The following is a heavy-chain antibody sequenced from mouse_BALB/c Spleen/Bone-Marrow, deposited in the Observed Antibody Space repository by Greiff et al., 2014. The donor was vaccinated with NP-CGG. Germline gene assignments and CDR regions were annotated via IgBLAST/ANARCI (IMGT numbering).Heavy chain of an antibody. CDR3: ARRDGSYFDY. V-gene: IGHV1-54*01. Sequence: QVTLKESGAELVRPGTSVKVSCKASGYAFTNYLIEWVKQRPGQGLEWIGMINPGSGGTNYNEKFKGKATLTADKSSSTAYMQLSSLTSDDSAVYFCARRDGSYFDYWDQGTTLTVSS. CDR2: INPGSGGT. D-gene: IGHD3-3*01. CDR1: GYAFTNYL. J-gene: IGHJ2*01.